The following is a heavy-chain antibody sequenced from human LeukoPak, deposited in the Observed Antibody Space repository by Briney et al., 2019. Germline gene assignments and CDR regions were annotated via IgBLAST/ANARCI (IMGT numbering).Heavy chain of an antibody. CDR1: GGSISSHY. V-gene: IGHV4-59*11. CDR2: IYDSGST. D-gene: IGHD4-17*01. Sequence: SETLSLTCTVSGGSISSHYWNWIRQPPGKGLEWIGYIYDSGSTKYNPSLKSRVTISVDRSKNQFFLMLNSVTAEDTAVYYCARHLHDYGDAFDYWGQGTLVTVSS. CDR3: ARHLHDYGDAFDY. J-gene: IGHJ4*02.